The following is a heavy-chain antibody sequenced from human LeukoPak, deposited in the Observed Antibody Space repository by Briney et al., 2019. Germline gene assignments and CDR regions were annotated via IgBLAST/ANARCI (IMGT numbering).Heavy chain of an antibody. CDR1: GYTLTELS. CDR2: FDPEDGET. Sequence: GASVTVSCKASGYTLTELSMHWVRQAPGKGLEWMGGFDPEDGETIYAQKFQGRVTMTEDTSTDTAHMELSSLRSEDTAVYYCATAVAGVSGALFDYWGQGTLVTVSS. J-gene: IGHJ4*02. V-gene: IGHV1-24*01. D-gene: IGHD6-19*01. CDR3: ATAVAGVSGALFDY.